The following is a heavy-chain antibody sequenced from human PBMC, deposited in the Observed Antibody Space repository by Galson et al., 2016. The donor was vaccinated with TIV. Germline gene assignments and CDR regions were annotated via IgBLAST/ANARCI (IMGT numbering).Heavy chain of an antibody. CDR2: ISAGATNK. Sequence: TLRLSCAATGFRFYEFEMSWVRQAPGKGLEWVSAISAGATNKYYADSVKGRFTISRDNSKNTLYLQMNSLRAKDTAVYYCARARYSNGWFTDFWGQGTLVTVSS. CDR3: ARARYSNGWFTDF. D-gene: IGHD6-19*01. CDR1: GFRFYEFE. J-gene: IGHJ4*02. V-gene: IGHV3-23*01.